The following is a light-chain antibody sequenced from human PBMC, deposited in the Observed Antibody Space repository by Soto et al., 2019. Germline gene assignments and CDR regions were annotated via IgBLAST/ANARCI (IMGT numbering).Light chain of an antibody. CDR2: GAS. CDR1: QSVSSSY. CDR3: QQYGSSPGIT. V-gene: IGKV3-20*01. Sequence: EIVLTQSPGTLSLSPGERATLSRRASQSVSSSYLAWYQQKPGQAPRLLIYGASGRATGIPDRFGGSGSGTDFTLTITRLEPEDFAVYYCQQYGSSPGITFGQGTRLEIK. J-gene: IGKJ5*01.